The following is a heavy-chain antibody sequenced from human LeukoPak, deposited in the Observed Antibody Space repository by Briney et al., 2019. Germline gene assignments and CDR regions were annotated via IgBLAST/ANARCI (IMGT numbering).Heavy chain of an antibody. V-gene: IGHV3-30*02. J-gene: IGHJ4*02. CDR1: GFILNNYA. CDR3: AKLGEGGYSYDYLPYYFDY. Sequence: GGSLRLSCAASGFILNNYALSWVRQTPGKGLEWVAFIRYDGSNKYYADSVKGRFSISRDNSKNTLYLQMNSLRPEDTAVYYCAKLGEGGYSYDYLPYYFDYWGQGTLVTVSS. D-gene: IGHD5-18*01. CDR2: IRYDGSNK.